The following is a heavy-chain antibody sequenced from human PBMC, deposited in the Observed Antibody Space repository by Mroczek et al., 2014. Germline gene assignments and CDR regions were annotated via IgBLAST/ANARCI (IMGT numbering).Heavy chain of an antibody. D-gene: IGHD3-22*01. CDR2: IWYDGSNK. CDR1: GFTFSSYG. J-gene: IGHJ3*02. V-gene: IGHV3-33*01. CDR3: ARDFEYGPFPTYYDRDFDI. Sequence: QVQLVQSGGGVVQPGRSLRLSCAASGFTFSSYGMHWVRQAPGKGLEWVAVIWYDGSNKYYADSVKGRFTISRDNSKNTLYLQMNSLRAEDTAVYYCARDFEYGPFPTYYDRDFDIWGQGTMVTVSS.